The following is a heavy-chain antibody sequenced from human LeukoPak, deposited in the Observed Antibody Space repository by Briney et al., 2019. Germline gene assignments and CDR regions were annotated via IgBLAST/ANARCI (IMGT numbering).Heavy chain of an antibody. CDR1: GGSFSGYY. Sequence: SETLSLTCAVYGGSFSGYYWSWIRQPPGKGLEWIGEINHSGSTNYNPSLKSRVTISVDTSRNQFSLKLSSVTAADTAVYYCARGSEIRYFDWLPPNNWFDPWGQGTLVTVSS. CDR2: INHSGST. J-gene: IGHJ5*02. V-gene: IGHV4-34*01. D-gene: IGHD3-9*01. CDR3: ARGSEIRYFDWLPPNNWFDP.